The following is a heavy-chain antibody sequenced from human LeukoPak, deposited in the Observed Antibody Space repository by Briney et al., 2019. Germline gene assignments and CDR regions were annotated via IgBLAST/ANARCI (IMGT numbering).Heavy chain of an antibody. V-gene: IGHV4-39*02. CDR1: GGSISSNSYY. J-gene: IGHJ4*02. Sequence: PSETLSLTCTVSGGSISSNSYYWGWIRQPPGKGMEWIGSIYYSGNTYYSPSLKSRVTISVDTSKNHFSLRLSSVTAADTAVYYCARGVRDIVVVPAAEQQGLFDYWGQGTLVTVSS. CDR3: ARGVRDIVVVPAAEQQGLFDY. D-gene: IGHD2-2*01. CDR2: IYYSGNT.